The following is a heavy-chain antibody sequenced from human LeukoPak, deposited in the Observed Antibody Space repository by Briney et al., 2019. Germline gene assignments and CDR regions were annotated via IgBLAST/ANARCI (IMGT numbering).Heavy chain of an antibody. CDR3: AGSGRGGLKSGVDY. Sequence: PSETLSLTCTVSGGSISSNNCYWGWIRQPPGKGLEWIGTISYSGSTWYNPSLKSRVTMSVDTSKNQFSLKLSSVTAADTAMCYCAGSGRGGLKSGVDYWGQGTLVTVSS. D-gene: IGHD6-25*01. CDR1: GGSISSNNCY. V-gene: IGHV4-39*01. CDR2: ISYSGST. J-gene: IGHJ4*02.